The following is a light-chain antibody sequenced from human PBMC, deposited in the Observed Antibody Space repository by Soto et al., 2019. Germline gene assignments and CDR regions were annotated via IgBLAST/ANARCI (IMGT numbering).Light chain of an antibody. V-gene: IGKV1-5*01. J-gene: IGKJ2*01. CDR3: QQYNSYSPYT. CDR1: QSISSW. Sequence: DIQMTQSPSTLSASVGDRVTITCRASQSISSWLAWYQQKPGKAPKLLIYDDSSLESGVPSRFSGSGSGTDFTPTISSLQPDDFATYYCQQYNSYSPYTFGQGTKLEIK. CDR2: DDS.